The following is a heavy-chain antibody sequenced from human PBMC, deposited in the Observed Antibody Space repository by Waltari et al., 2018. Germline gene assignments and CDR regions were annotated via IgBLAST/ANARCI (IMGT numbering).Heavy chain of an antibody. J-gene: IGHJ5*02. CDR3: ARLSGYCSSTSCYRGHWFDP. V-gene: IGHV5-51*01. D-gene: IGHD2-2*01. CDR1: GYSFTSSW. Sequence: EVQLVQSGAEVKKPGESLKNSCKGSGYSFTSSWIGWVRQMHGKGLEWMGIIYPGDSDTRYSPSFQGQVTISADKSISTAYLQWSSLKASDTAMYYCARLSGYCSSTSCYRGHWFDPWGQGTLVTVSS. CDR2: IYPGDSDT.